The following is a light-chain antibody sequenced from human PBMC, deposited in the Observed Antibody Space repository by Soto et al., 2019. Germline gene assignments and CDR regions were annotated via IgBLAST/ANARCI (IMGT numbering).Light chain of an antibody. CDR2: DVT. CDR3: CSYTSSDTYV. J-gene: IGLJ1*01. V-gene: IGLV2-14*03. CDR1: SSDVGGYNY. Sequence: QSVLTQPASVSGSPGQSITISCTGTSSDVGGYNYLSWYQQYAGKAPRLMIFDVTNRPSGVSSRFSASKSGNTATLTIPGLQTEDEADYYCCSYTSSDTYVFGTGTKVTVL.